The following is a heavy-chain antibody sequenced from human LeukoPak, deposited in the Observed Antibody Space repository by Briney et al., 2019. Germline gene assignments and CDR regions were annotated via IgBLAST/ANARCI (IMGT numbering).Heavy chain of an antibody. V-gene: IGHV4-34*01. CDR3: ARATMVRGVIEFDY. CDR1: GFTFSNYW. CDR2: INHSGST. Sequence: PGGSLRLSCAASGFTFSNYWMSWIRQPPGKGLEWIGEINHSGSTNYNPSLKSRVTISVDTSKNQFSLKLSSVTAADTAVYYCARATMVRGVIEFDYWGQGTLVTVSS. D-gene: IGHD3-10*01. J-gene: IGHJ4*02.